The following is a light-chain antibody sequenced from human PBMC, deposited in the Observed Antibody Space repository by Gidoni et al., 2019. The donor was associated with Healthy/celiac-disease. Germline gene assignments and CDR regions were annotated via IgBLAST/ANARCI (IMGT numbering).Light chain of an antibody. V-gene: IGKV3-11*01. CDR2: DAS. CDR3: QQLSNWPPRFT. Sequence: DIVLTQSPATLSLSPGDRATLSCRASQSGSSDLAWYQQKPGQAPRLLIYDASTMATGIPARFRGSGSGTDVTLIISSLEPEDFAVYYCQQLSNWPPRFTFGPGIKVDIK. J-gene: IGKJ3*01. CDR1: QSGSSD.